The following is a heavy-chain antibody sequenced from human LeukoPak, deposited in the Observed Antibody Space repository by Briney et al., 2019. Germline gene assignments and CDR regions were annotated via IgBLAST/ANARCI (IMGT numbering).Heavy chain of an antibody. CDR1: GYTFTGYY. D-gene: IGHD3-10*01. CDR2: INPNSGDT. CDR3: ARGSLRYFDY. J-gene: IGHJ4*02. Sequence: VASVKVSCKASGYTFTGYYMHWVRQAPGQGLEWMGWINPNSGDTNYAQKFQDRVTMTRDTSISTAFMEVSRLRFDDTALYYCARGSLRYFDYWGQGTLVTVSS. V-gene: IGHV1-2*02.